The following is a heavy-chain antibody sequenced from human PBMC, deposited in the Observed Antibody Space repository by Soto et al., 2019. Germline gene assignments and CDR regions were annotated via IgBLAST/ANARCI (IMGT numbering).Heavy chain of an antibody. V-gene: IGHV4-59*01. D-gene: IGHD6-13*01. CDR1: GVSISSYY. CDR3: ARARYSSGWYYFDY. J-gene: IGHJ4*02. Sequence: SETLSLTCTVSGVSISSYYWSWIRRPPGKGLEWIGYIYYSGSTNYNPSLKSRVTISVDTSKNQFSLKLSSVTAADTAVYYCARARYSSGWYYFDYWGQGTLVTVSS. CDR2: IYYSGST.